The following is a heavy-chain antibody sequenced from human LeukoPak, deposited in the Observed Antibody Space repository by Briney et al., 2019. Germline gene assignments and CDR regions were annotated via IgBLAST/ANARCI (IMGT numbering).Heavy chain of an antibody. V-gene: IGHV4-59*01. J-gene: IGHJ4*02. CDR1: GGSISSYY. CDR2: IYYSGST. CDR3: ARLKRSGSYFWYFDY. D-gene: IGHD3-10*01. Sequence: SETLSLTCTVSGGSISSYYWSWIRQPPGKGLEWIGYIYYSGSTNYNPSLKSRVTTSVDTSKNQFSLKLSSVTAADTAVYYCARLKRSGSYFWYFDYWGQGTLVTVSS.